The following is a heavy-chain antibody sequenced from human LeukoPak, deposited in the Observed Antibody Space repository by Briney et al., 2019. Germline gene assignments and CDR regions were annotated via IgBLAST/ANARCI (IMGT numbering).Heavy chain of an antibody. J-gene: IGHJ3*02. V-gene: IGHV3-74*01. D-gene: IGHD2-15*01. CDR1: GLTFSSYW. Sequence: GGSLRLSCAASGLTFSSYWMHWVRQAPGKGLVWVSRINTDGSTTTYADSVKGRFTISRDNSKNTLYLQMNSLRVEDTAIYYCARAFRYCSGGTCYHHDAFDIWGQGTMVTVSS. CDR2: INTDGSTT. CDR3: ARAFRYCSGGTCYHHDAFDI.